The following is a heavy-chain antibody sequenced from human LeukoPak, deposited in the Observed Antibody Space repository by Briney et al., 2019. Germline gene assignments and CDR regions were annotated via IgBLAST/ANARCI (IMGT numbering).Heavy chain of an antibody. CDR3: ARDTAYYDRFNWFDP. Sequence: ASVKVSCKASGYTFTSYGISWVRQAPGQGLEWMGWISAYNGNTNYAQKLQGRVTMTTDTSTSTAYMELRSLRSDDTAVYYCARDTAYYDRFNWFDPWGQGTLVTVSS. V-gene: IGHV1-18*01. J-gene: IGHJ5*02. D-gene: IGHD3-22*01. CDR1: GYTFTSYG. CDR2: ISAYNGNT.